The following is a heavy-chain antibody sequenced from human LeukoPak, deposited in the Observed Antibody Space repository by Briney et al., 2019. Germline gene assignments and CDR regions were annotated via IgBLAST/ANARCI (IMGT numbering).Heavy chain of an antibody. D-gene: IGHD6-6*01. V-gene: IGHV4-39*01. J-gene: IGHJ6*04. CDR3: ARRNIAARTFSHSGMDV. CDR1: AGSISSTTYY. CDR2: IFYRRSH. Sequence: SETLSLTCIVSAGSISSTTYYWGWIRQPPGNGLEWIGSIFYRRSHYHTTSLTSRVTISVDTSKNRFSLKLSSVTAADTSVYYCARRNIAARTFSHSGMDVWGKETTVTVSS.